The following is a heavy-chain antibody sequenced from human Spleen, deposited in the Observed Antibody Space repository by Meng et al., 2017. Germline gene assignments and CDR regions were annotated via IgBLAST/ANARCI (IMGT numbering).Heavy chain of an antibody. CDR3: ARTKYSSTWYYFDY. CDR2: IYPGDSDT. Sequence: KVSCKGSGYSFTRYWIGWVRQMPGKGLEWMGIIYPGDSDTRYSPSFQGRVTISADKSISTAYLQWSSLKASDTAMYYCARTKYSSTWYYFDYWGQGTLVTVSS. V-gene: IGHV5-51*01. D-gene: IGHD6-13*01. J-gene: IGHJ4*02. CDR1: GYSFTRYW.